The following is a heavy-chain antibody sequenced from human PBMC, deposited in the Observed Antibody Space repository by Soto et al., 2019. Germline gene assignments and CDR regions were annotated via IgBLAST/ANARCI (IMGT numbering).Heavy chain of an antibody. J-gene: IGHJ5*02. Sequence: ASVKVSRKAFGYTFXSYGISWLRQAPGQGLEWMGWISAYNGNTNYAQKLQGRVTMTTDTSTSTAYMELRSLRSDDTAVYYCARESLNWFDPWGQGTLVTVSS. CDR3: ARESLNWFDP. CDR2: ISAYNGNT. CDR1: GYTFXSYG. V-gene: IGHV1-18*01.